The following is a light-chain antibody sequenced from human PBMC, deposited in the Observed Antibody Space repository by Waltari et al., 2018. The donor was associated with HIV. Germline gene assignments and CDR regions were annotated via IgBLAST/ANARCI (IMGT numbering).Light chain of an antibody. Sequence: DIQMTQSLSTLSASVGDKIIITCRASQSISNWFAWFQQKPGKAPKLLIYKASNFESGVPSRFSGSGSGTEFTLTINSLQPDDFATYFCQQYSSDPLTFGRGTRVEVK. CDR2: KAS. CDR3: QQYSSDPLT. V-gene: IGKV1-5*03. J-gene: IGKJ4*01. CDR1: QSISNW.